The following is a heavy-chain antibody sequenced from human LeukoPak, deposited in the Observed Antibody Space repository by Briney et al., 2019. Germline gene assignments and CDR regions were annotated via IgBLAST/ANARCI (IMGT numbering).Heavy chain of an antibody. CDR2: IYYSGST. CDR1: GGSISSSSYY. CDR3: AIFPVTTEAFDY. Sequence: SSETLSLTCTVSGGSISSSSYYWGWLRQPPGKGLEWIGSIYYSGSTYYNPSLKSRVTISVDTSKNQFSLKLSSVTAADTAVYYCAIFPVTTEAFDYWGQGTLVTVSS. J-gene: IGHJ4*02. D-gene: IGHD4-17*01. V-gene: IGHV4-39*07.